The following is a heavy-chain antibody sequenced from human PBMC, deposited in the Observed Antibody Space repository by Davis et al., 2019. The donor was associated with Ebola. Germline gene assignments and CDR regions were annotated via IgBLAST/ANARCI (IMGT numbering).Heavy chain of an antibody. CDR1: GFTVSSNY. V-gene: IGHV3-53*01. Sequence: GESLKISCAASGFTVSSNYMSWVRQAPGKGLEWVSVIYSGGSTYYADSVKGRFTISRHNSKNTLYLQMNSLRAEDTAVYYCARESSYGMDVWGQGTTVTVSS. CDR2: IYSGGST. CDR3: ARESSYGMDV. J-gene: IGHJ6*02.